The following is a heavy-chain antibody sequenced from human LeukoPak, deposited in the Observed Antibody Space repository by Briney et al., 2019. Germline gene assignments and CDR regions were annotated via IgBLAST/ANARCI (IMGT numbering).Heavy chain of an antibody. J-gene: IGHJ6*03. CDR2: IIPIFGTA. CDR3: ARNVPSAARPNYYYYMDV. D-gene: IGHD6-6*01. V-gene: IGHV1-69*05. Sequence: GAAVKVSCKASGGTFSSYAIGWVRQAPGQGLEWMGGIIPIFGTANYAQKFQGRVTITTDESTSTAYMELSSLSSEDTAVYYCARNVPSAARPNYYYYMDVWGKGTTVTVSS. CDR1: GGTFSSYA.